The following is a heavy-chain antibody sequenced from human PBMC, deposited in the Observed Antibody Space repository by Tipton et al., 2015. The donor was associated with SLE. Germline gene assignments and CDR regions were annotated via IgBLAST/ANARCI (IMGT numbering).Heavy chain of an antibody. Sequence: RSLRLSCAASGYTFEDYAMNWVRQIPGKGLEWVSGISWDSGTKGYADSVKGRFTISRDNARKTLHLQMSNLRVEDTALYYCAKDAFDIWGQGTMVTVSS. CDR2: ISWDSGTK. J-gene: IGHJ3*02. V-gene: IGHV3-9*01. CDR1: GYTFEDYA. CDR3: AKDAFDI.